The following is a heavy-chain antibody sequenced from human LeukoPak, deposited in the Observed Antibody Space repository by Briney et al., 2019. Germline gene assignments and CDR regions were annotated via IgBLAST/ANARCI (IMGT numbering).Heavy chain of an antibody. CDR3: AHHLYSSSLFDY. CDR2: TYWDDAK. V-gene: IGHV2-5*02. CDR1: GFSLSTSGVG. D-gene: IGHD6-6*01. Sequence: SGPTLVKPTQTLTLTCTFSGFSLSTSGVGVGWIRQPPGKALEWLALTYWDDAKRYSPSLKSRLTITKDTSKNQVVLIMTNMDPVGTATYYCAHHLYSSSLFDYWGQGTLVTVSS. J-gene: IGHJ4*02.